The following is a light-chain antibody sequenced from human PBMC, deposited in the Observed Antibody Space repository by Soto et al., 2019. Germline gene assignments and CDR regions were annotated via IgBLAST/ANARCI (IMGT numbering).Light chain of an antibody. V-gene: IGKV3-20*01. J-gene: IGKJ2*01. CDR1: QSVSSSY. Sequence: EIVLTQSPGTLSWSPGERVTLSCRASQSVSSSYLAWYQRKPGQAPRLLIYGASSRATGIPDKFSGSGSGTDFTLTISRLEPEDFAVYYCQQYDTSPYTFGQGTKLEIK. CDR2: GAS. CDR3: QQYDTSPYT.